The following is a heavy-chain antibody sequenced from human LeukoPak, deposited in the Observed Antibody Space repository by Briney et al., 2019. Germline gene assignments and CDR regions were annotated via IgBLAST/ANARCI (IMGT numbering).Heavy chain of an antibody. V-gene: IGHV4-59*01. Sequence: SETLSLTRTVSGGSISSYYWSWIRQPPGKGLEWIGYIYYSGSTNYNPSLKSRVTISVDTSKNQFSLKLSSVTAADTAVYYCARGQYCTNGVCYHDAFDIWGQGTMVTVSS. CDR1: GGSISSYY. CDR2: IYYSGST. CDR3: ARGQYCTNGVCYHDAFDI. D-gene: IGHD2-8*01. J-gene: IGHJ3*02.